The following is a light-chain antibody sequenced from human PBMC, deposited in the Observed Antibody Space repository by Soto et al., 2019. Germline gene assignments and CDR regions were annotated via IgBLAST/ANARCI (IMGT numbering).Light chain of an antibody. CDR2: GAS. J-gene: IGKJ5*01. V-gene: IGKV3-20*01. CDR3: QQYGSSPSIP. Sequence: VVLTHSPRTLSVSQGKISSLSCVASQSVSSSYLAWYQQKPGQAPRLLIYGASIRATGIPDRFSGSGSGTDFTLTISRLEPEDFAVYYCQQYGSSPSIPVGQVARPAI. CDR1: QSVSSSY.